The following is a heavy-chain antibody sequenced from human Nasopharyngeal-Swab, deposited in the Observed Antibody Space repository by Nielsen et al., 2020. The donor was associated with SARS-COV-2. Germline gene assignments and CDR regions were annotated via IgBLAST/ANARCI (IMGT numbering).Heavy chain of an antibody. CDR1: GFIFDNYV. D-gene: IGHD1-26*01. CDR2: ISSSGSTI. CDR3: ARAREKVGATNY. J-gene: IGHJ4*02. Sequence: GESLKISCAASGFIFDNYVMHWVRQAPGKGLEWVSYISSSGSTIYYADSVKGRFTISRDNAKNSLYLQMNSLRAEDTAVYYCARAREKVGATNYWGQGTLVTVSS. V-gene: IGHV3-48*04.